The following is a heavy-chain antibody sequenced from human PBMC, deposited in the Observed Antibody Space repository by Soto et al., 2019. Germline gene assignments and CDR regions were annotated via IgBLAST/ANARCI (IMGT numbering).Heavy chain of an antibody. CDR3: AKDRGCSSATCYQAD. D-gene: IGHD2-2*01. J-gene: IGHJ4*02. V-gene: IGHV3-23*01. CDR2: INAGGRSA. Sequence: PGGSLRLSCVASGFAFSTYGMSWFRQAPGQGLEWVSAINAGGRSAYYADSVKGRFIISRDNSKNTLFLQMNSLRAEDTAVYYCAKDRGCSSATCYQADWGQGSLVTVSS. CDR1: GFAFSTYG.